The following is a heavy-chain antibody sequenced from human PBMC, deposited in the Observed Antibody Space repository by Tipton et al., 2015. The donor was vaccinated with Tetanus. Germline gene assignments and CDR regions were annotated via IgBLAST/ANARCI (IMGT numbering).Heavy chain of an antibody. CDR3: ASRGYSGRRQIEDY. CDR1: GASINAGGYL. CDR2: IYYYTQRT. Sequence: TLSLTCNVSGASINAGGYLWTWVRQHPGKGLEWIGNIYYYTQRTSQIPSLDSRVSISVDTSKNQFSLRLTSVTAADTAVYYCASRGYSGRRQIEDYWGQGTLVTVSS. J-gene: IGHJ4*02. V-gene: IGHV4-31*03. D-gene: IGHD5-12*01.